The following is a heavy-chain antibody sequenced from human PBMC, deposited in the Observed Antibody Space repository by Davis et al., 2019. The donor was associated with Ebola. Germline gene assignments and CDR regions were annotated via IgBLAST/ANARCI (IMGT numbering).Heavy chain of an antibody. J-gene: IGHJ5*02. Sequence: AVKVSCKASGGTFSSYAISWVRQAPGQGLEWMGGIIPIFGTANYAQKFQGRVTITADESTSTAYMELSSLRSEDTAVYYCARGVSHSSSWPNWFDPWGQGTLVTVSS. CDR2: IIPIFGTA. CDR3: ARGVSHSSSWPNWFDP. CDR1: GGTFSSYA. V-gene: IGHV1-69*13. D-gene: IGHD6-13*01.